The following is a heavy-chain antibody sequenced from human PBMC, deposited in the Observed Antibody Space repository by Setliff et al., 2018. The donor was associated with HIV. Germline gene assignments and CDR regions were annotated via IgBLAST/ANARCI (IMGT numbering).Heavy chain of an antibody. Sequence: SETLSLTCSVSGDSISSSSYYWGWIRQPPGKGLEWIGSIYYSGSTYYNPSLKSRVTISVDTSKNQFSLNLSSVTAADTAVYYCAQEERDAYNYWFDPWGQGTLGTVS. V-gene: IGHV4-39*07. CDR1: GDSISSSSYY. CDR3: AQEERDAYNYWFDP. J-gene: IGHJ5*02. D-gene: IGHD1-1*01. CDR2: IYYSGST.